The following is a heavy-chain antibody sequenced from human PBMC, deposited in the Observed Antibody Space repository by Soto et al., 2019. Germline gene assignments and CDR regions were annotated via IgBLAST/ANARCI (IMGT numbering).Heavy chain of an antibody. CDR3: ARHGGYSYGNNFDY. Sequence: QLQLQESGPGLVKPSETLSLTCTVSGGSISSSSYYWGWIRQPPGKGLEWIGSIYYSGSTYYNPSLKSRVTISVDTSKNQFSLKLSSVTAADTAVYYCARHGGYSYGNNFDYWGQGTLVTVSS. J-gene: IGHJ4*02. V-gene: IGHV4-39*01. CDR1: GGSISSSSYY. D-gene: IGHD5-18*01. CDR2: IYYSGST.